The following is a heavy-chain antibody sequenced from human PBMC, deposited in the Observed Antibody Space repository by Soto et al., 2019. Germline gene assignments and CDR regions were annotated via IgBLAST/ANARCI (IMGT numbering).Heavy chain of an antibody. Sequence: QVQLQESGPGLVKPSETLSLTCTVSSDSITNYYWSWIRQSPGKGLEWIGYIHDSGRSNYNPSLKSRVKISVDTSKKQFSVKLNSVTAADTAVYYCARVGGTRGWYWGQGPLVTVSS. V-gene: IGHV4-59*01. CDR1: SDSITNYY. J-gene: IGHJ4*02. D-gene: IGHD2-15*01. CDR2: IHDSGRS. CDR3: ARVGGTRGWY.